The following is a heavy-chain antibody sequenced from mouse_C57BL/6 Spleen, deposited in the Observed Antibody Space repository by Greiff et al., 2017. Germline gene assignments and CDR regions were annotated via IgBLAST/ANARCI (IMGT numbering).Heavy chain of an antibody. V-gene: IGHV1-69*01. J-gene: IGHJ4*01. Sequence: VQLQQPGAELVMPGASVKLSCKASGYTFTSYWMHWVKQRPGQGLEWIGEIDPSDSYTNYNQKFKGKSTLTVDKSSSTAYMQLSSLTSEDSAVYYLARPEDYAMDYWGQGTSVTVSS. CDR1: GYTFTSYW. CDR3: ARPEDYAMDY. CDR2: IDPSDSYT.